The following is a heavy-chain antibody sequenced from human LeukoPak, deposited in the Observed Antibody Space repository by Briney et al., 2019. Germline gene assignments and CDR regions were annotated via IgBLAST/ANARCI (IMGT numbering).Heavy chain of an antibody. CDR3: AHTFYPSGSYFDY. J-gene: IGHJ4*02. D-gene: IGHD3-10*01. Sequence: SGPTLVNPTQTLTLTCTFSGFSLSASEVGVGWIRQPPGKALEWLGIIYWDDDKRYSPSLKSRITITKDTSKNQVVLTMTNVDPVDTATYYCAHTFYPSGSYFDYWGQGTLVTVSS. V-gene: IGHV2-5*02. CDR1: GFSLSASEVG. CDR2: IYWDDDK.